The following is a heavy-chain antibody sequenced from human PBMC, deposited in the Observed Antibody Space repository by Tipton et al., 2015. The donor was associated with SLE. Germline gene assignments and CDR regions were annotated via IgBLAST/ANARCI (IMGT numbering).Heavy chain of an antibody. CDR3: ARAGLRKGPGIPGWFDP. CDR1: GDSISSHY. J-gene: IGHJ5*02. D-gene: IGHD3-3*01. Sequence: LRLSCTVSGDSISSHYWAWIRQSPGKGLGWIEYIYYTGNSNYNPSLKSRVSTSVDTSKNQFSLRLTSVTAADTAVYYCARAGLRKGPGIPGWFDPWGQGILVTVSS. CDR2: IYYTGNS. V-gene: IGHV4-59*11.